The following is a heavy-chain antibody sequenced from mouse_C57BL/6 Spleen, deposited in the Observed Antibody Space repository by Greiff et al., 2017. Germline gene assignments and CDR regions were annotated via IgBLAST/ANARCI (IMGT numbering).Heavy chain of an antibody. J-gene: IGHJ4*01. Sequence: VQLQQSVAELVRPGASVKLSCTASGFNIQNTYMHWVKQRPEQGLEWIGRIDPANGNTKYAPKFQGKATITADTSSNTAYLQLSSLTSEDTAIYYCARGITTVGNAMDYWGQGTSVTVSS. CDR1: GFNIQNTY. V-gene: IGHV14-3*01. D-gene: IGHD1-1*01. CDR2: IDPANGNT. CDR3: ARGITTVGNAMDY.